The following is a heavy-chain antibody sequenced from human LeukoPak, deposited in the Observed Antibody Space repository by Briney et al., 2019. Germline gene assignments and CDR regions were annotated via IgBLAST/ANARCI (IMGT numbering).Heavy chain of an antibody. Sequence: GGSLRLSCAASGXSFSEHYMDWVRQAPGKGLEWVGRTRNKARSYTTDYAASVKGRFTISRDDSKNSVDLQMSSLKTEDTAVYYCTRVGLGVTGTVSDSWGQGTLVTVSS. J-gene: IGHJ4*02. CDR1: GXSFSEHY. D-gene: IGHD6-19*01. V-gene: IGHV3-72*01. CDR2: TRNKARSYTT. CDR3: TRVGLGVTGTVSDS.